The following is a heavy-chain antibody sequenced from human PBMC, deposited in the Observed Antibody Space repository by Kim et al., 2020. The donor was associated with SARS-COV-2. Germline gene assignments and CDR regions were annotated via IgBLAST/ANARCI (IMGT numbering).Heavy chain of an antibody. CDR3: AKAPSSSSPYYFDS. D-gene: IGHD2-2*01. J-gene: IGHJ4*02. Sequence: ADSVKGRFTLSRDNSKNTLHLQMNSLRAEDTALYYCAKAPSSSSPYYFDSWGQGTLVTVSS. V-gene: IGHV3-23*01.